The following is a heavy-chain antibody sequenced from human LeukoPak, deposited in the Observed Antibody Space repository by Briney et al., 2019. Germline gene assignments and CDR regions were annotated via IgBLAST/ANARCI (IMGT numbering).Heavy chain of an antibody. CDR2: IYYSGST. Sequence: SETLSLTCTVSGGSISSCSYYWGWIRQPPGKGLEWIGSIYYSGSTYYNPSLKSRVTISVDTSKNQFSLKLSSVTAADTAVYYCARVKDDYGDYGRTTHVDYWGQGTLVTVSS. CDR3: ARVKDDYGDYGRTTHVDY. D-gene: IGHD4-17*01. CDR1: GGSISSCSYY. J-gene: IGHJ4*02. V-gene: IGHV4-39*07.